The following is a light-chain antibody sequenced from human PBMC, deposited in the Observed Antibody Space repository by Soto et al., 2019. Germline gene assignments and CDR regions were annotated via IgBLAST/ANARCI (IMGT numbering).Light chain of an antibody. Sequence: EIVMTQSPATLSVSPGERATLSCRASQSVYSNLAWYQQKPGQAPRILIYGASTRATGIPARFSGSGSGTEFTLTISSLQSEDFAVYYCQQYDNWPLTFGGGTKVDNK. J-gene: IGKJ4*01. V-gene: IGKV3-15*01. CDR2: GAS. CDR3: QQYDNWPLT. CDR1: QSVYSN.